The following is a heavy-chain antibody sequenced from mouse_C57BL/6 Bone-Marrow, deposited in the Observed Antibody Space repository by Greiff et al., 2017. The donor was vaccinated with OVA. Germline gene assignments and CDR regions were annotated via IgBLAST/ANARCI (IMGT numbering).Heavy chain of an antibody. J-gene: IGHJ2*01. CDR1: GFTFTDYY. V-gene: IGHV1-36*01. CDR2: VYPSNGGT. D-gene: IGHD1-1*01. CDR3: ARDYGSSFDY. Sequence: EVLLVESGPVLVKPGPSVKLSCKASGFTFTDYYMHWVKQSPGKSLEWIGLVYPSNGGTSYNQKFKGKATLTVDTSSSTAYMELNSLTSEDSAVYYCARDYGSSFDYWGQGTTLTVSA.